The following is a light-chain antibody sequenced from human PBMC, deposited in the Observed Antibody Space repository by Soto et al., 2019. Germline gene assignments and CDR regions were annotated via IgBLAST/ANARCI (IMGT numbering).Light chain of an antibody. CDR2: AAS. V-gene: IGKV3-20*01. CDR3: QQYGALPHT. Sequence: DIVLTQSPGTLSLSPGERATLSCRASQSVSSSYFAWYQHKPGQAPRLLIYAASRRASGIPDRFSGSGSWTDFTLTINRLEPEDFAVYYCQQYGALPHTFGQGTKL. CDR1: QSVSSSY. J-gene: IGKJ2*01.